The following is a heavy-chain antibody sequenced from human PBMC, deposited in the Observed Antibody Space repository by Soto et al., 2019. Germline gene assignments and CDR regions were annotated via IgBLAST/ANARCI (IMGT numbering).Heavy chain of an antibody. D-gene: IGHD4-17*01. Sequence: QVQLVQSGAEVKKPGSSVKVSCKASGGTFSSYTISWVRQAPGQGLEWMGRIIPILGIANYAQKFQGRVTITADKATSTAYMELRSMRSEDTDVYYCAGDQGTVTGYWYFDLWGRGTLVTVSS. V-gene: IGHV1-69*08. J-gene: IGHJ2*01. CDR1: GGTFSSYT. CDR3: AGDQGTVTGYWYFDL. CDR2: IIPILGIA.